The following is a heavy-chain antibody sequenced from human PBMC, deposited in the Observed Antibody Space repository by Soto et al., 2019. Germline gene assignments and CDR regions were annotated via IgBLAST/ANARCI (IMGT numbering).Heavy chain of an antibody. V-gene: IGHV3-7*01. D-gene: IGHD6-19*01. CDR3: AREGDSGIAVAASRYYYGMDV. J-gene: IGHJ6*02. CDR1: GFTFSSYW. Sequence: GGSLRLSCAASGFTFSSYWMSWVRQAPGKGLEWVANIKQDGSEKYYVDSVKGRFTISRDNAKNSLYLQMNSLRAEDTAVYYCAREGDSGIAVAASRYYYGMDVWGQGTTVTVSS. CDR2: IKQDGSEK.